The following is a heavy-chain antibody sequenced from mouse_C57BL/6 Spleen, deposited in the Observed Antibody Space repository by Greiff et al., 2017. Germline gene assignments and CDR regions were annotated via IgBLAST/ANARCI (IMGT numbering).Heavy chain of an antibody. J-gene: IGHJ3*01. CDR1: GFPFSDYG. D-gene: IGHD2-4*01. CDR2: ISSGSSTI. CDR3: ARYYDYDPFAY. Sequence: VQLKESGGGLVKPGGSLKLSCAASGFPFSDYGMHWVRQAPEKGLEWVAYISSGSSTIYYADTVKGRFTISRDNAKNTLFLQMTSLRSEDTAMYYCARYYDYDPFAYWGQGTLVTVSA. V-gene: IGHV5-17*01.